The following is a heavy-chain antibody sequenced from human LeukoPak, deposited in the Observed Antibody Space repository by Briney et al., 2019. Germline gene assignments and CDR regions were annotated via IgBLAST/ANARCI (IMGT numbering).Heavy chain of an antibody. CDR1: GFTFNDYY. J-gene: IGHJ5*02. CDR2: INIGGTNT. CDR3: ATDGAGFDT. Sequence: NPGGSLRLSCAASGFTFNDYYMSWIRQAPGKGLEWLSYINIGGTNTHYADSVKGRFTISRDNAKKSLYLEMNNQRAEDTAVYYCATDGAGFDTWGQGVLVTVSS. V-gene: IGHV3-11*01.